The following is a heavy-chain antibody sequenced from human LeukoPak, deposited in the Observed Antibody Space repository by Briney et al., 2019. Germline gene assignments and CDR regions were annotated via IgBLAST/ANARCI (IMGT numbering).Heavy chain of an antibody. CDR2: ISWNSGSI. CDR1: GFTFDDYA. J-gene: IGHJ5*02. D-gene: IGHD3-22*01. V-gene: IGHV3-9*01. Sequence: PGGSLRLSCAASGFTFDDYAMHWVRQAPGKGLEWVSGISWNSGSIGYADSVKGRFTISRDNAKNSLYLQMNSLRAEDTALYYCAKARRYYYDSSGSNWFDPRGQGTLVTVSS. CDR3: AKARRYYYDSSGSNWFDP.